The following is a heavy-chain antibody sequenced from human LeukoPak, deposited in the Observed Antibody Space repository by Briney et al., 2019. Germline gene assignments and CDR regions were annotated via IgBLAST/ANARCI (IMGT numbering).Heavy chain of an antibody. V-gene: IGHV1-2*02. J-gene: IGHJ6*03. CDR2: INPNSGGT. D-gene: IGHD5-12*01. CDR3: ARSGYDSLPFYYYYYMDV. Sequence: GASVKVSCKASGYTFTGYYMHWARQAPGQGLEWMGWINPNSGGTNYAQKFQGRATMTRDTSISTAYMELSRLRSEDTAVYYCARSGYDSLPFYYYYYMDVWGKGTTVTISS. CDR1: GYTFTGYY.